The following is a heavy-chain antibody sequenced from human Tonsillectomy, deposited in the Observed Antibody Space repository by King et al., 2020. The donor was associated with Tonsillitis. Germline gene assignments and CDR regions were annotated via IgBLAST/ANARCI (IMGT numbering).Heavy chain of an antibody. CDR1: GFTFSSYG. D-gene: IGHD5-12*01. J-gene: IGHJ4*02. CDR3: AKDGGYDSYYFDY. Sequence: VQLVESGGGVVQPGRSLRLSCAASGFTFSSYGMHWVRQAPGKGLEWVAVIWYDGSNKYYADSVKGRFTISRDNSKNTLYLQMNILRAEDTAVYYCAKDGGYDSYYFDYWGQGTLVTVSS. V-gene: IGHV3-33*06. CDR2: IWYDGSNK.